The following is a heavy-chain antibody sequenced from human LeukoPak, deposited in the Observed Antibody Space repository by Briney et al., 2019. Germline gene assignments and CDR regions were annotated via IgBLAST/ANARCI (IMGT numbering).Heavy chain of an antibody. J-gene: IGHJ6*03. CDR3: ARDSWPLGMYYYYYYMDV. D-gene: IGHD7-27*01. CDR1: GYTFTGYY. CDR2: INPNSGGT. Sequence: ASVKVSCKASGYTFTGYYMHWVRQAPGQGLEWMGWINPNSGGTNYAQKFQGRVTMTRDTSISTAYMELSRLRSDDTAVYYCARDSWPLGMYYYYYYMDVWGKGTTVTVSS. V-gene: IGHV1-2*02.